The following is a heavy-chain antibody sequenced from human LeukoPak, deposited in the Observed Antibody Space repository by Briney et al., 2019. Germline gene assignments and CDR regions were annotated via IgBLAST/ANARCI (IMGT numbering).Heavy chain of an antibody. CDR1: GGSISSSS. D-gene: IGHD6-19*01. J-gene: IGHJ1*01. Sequence: LSLTCTVSGGSISSSSYYWGWIRQAPGKGLEWVAVISYDGSNKYYADSVKGRFTISRDNSKNTLYLQMNSLRAEDTAVYYCAKDYGYSSGWYNPDHFQHWGQGTLVTVSS. V-gene: IGHV3-30*18. CDR2: ISYDGSNK. CDR3: AKDYGYSSGWYNPDHFQH.